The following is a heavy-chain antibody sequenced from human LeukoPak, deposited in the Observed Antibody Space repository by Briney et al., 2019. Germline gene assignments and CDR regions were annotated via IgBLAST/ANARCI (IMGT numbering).Heavy chain of an antibody. J-gene: IGHJ3*02. D-gene: IGHD3-22*01. V-gene: IGHV3-7*03. Sequence: GGSLRLSCAASGFTFSSYWMSWVRQAPGKGLEWVANINQDGSEKYYVDSVKGRFTISRDNPNNTLYLQMNSLRAEDTALYYCAKAKITLIVVANPNSGALDIWGQGTMVTVSS. CDR2: INQDGSEK. CDR3: AKAKITLIVVANPNSGALDI. CDR1: GFTFSSYW.